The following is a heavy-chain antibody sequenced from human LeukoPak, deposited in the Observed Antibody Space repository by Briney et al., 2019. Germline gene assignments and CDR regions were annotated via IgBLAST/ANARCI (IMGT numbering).Heavy chain of an antibody. J-gene: IGHJ3*02. CDR3: AKDVWYDFWSGYTQVDAFDI. Sequence: GGSLRLSCAASGFTFSSYGMHWVRQAPGKGLEWVAFIRYDGSNKYYADSVKGRFTISRDNSKNTLYLQMNSLRAEDTAVYYCAKDVWYDFWSGYTQVDAFDIWGQGTMVTVSS. CDR2: IRYDGSNK. D-gene: IGHD3-3*01. CDR1: GFTFSSYG. V-gene: IGHV3-30*02.